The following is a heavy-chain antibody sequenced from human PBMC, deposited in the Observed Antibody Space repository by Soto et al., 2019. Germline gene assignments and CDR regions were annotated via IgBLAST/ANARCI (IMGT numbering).Heavy chain of an antibody. D-gene: IGHD3-10*01. J-gene: IGHJ4*02. CDR1: GFTFSRNA. Sequence: GGSLRLSCAGSGFTFSRNAMTWVRQAPGKGLEWVSVITNTGGDTLYADSVKGRFAISRDNSKNTLYLQMNSLTAEDTATYYCARASGESYPGSRVFDSWGQGTRVTVSS. CDR2: ITNTGGDT. CDR3: ARASGESYPGSRVFDS. V-gene: IGHV3-23*01.